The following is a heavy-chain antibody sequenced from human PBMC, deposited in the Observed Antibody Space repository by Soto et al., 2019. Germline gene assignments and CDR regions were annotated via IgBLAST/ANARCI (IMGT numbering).Heavy chain of an antibody. CDR3: ARGYYDFWSGLRMDV. Sequence: QVQLVQSGAEVKKPGASVKVSCKASGYTFTSYAMHWVRQAPGXRLEWMGWINAGNGNTKYSQKFQGRVTITRDTSASTAYMELSSLRSEDTAVYYCARGYYDFWSGLRMDVWGQGTTVTVSS. V-gene: IGHV1-3*01. CDR2: INAGNGNT. CDR1: GYTFTSYA. D-gene: IGHD3-3*01. J-gene: IGHJ6*02.